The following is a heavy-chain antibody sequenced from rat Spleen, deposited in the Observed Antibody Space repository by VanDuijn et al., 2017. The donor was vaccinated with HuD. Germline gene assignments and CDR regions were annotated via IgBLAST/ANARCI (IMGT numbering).Heavy chain of an antibody. CDR3: ARRHYGYTDYFDY. CDR1: GFTFNNYW. CDR2: ITNTGGST. Sequence: EVQLVESGGGLVQPGRSLKLSCVASGFTFNNYWMTWIRQAPGKGLEWIASITNTGGSTYYPDSVKGRFTISRENAKSTLYLQMNSLKSEDTATYYCARRHYGYTDYFDYWGQGVMVTVSS. V-gene: IGHV5-31*01. D-gene: IGHD1-9*01. J-gene: IGHJ2*01.